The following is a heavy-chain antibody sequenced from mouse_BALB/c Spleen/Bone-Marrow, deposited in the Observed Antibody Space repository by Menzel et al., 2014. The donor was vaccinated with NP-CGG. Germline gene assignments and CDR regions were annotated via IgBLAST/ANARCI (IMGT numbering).Heavy chain of an antibody. J-gene: IGHJ2*01. V-gene: IGHV5-17*02. CDR2: INDGSSTI. CDR1: GFTFSSFG. CDR3: ARLDVGGY. Sequence: EVKVEESGGGLVQPGGSRKLSCAASGFTFSSFGMHWVRQAPEKGLEWVAYINDGSSTIYYADTVKGRFTIFRDNPKNTLFLQMTSLRSGDTAMYYCARLDVGGYWGQGTTLTVSS.